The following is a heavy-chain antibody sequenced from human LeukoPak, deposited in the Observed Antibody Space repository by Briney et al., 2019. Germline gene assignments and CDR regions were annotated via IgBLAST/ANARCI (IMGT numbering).Heavy chain of an antibody. V-gene: IGHV3-21*01. J-gene: IGHJ4*02. CDR1: GFTFRSYS. D-gene: IGHD5-12*01. Sequence: PGGSLRLSCAASGFTFRSYSMNWVRQTPGKGLEWVSSISSSSSYIYYADSVKGRFTVSRDNAKNSLYLQMNSLRAEDTAVYYCARLSGYHWESFYDYWGQGTLVTVSS. CDR2: ISSSSSYI. CDR3: ARLSGYHWESFYDY.